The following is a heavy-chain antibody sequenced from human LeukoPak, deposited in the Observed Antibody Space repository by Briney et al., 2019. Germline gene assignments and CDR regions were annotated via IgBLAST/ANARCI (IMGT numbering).Heavy chain of an antibody. Sequence: GASLKFSSKASVYTFTRYDINWVRQATGDRLEWRGWMKPNSGNTGYAQKFQGRVTITRNTSISTAYMELSSLRSEDTAVYYCARGGNSEDPYYYYGMDVWGQGTTVTVSS. J-gene: IGHJ6*02. CDR2: MKPNSGNT. D-gene: IGHD4-23*01. V-gene: IGHV1-8*03. CDR1: VYTFTRYD. CDR3: ARGGNSEDPYYYYGMDV.